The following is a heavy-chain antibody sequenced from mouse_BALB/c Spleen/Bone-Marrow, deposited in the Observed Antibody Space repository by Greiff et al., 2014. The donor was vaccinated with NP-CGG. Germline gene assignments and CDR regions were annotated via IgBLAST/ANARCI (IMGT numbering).Heavy chain of an antibody. CDR2: ISSGGST. V-gene: IGHV5-6-5*01. CDR3: AREVDGWYYFDY. J-gene: IGHJ2*01. CDR1: GFTFSSYA. Sequence: DVKLVESGGGLVKPGGSLKLSCAASGFTFSSYAMSWVRQTPEKRLEWVASISSGGSTYYPDSVKGRFTISRDNARNILYLQMSRLRSEDTAMYYCAREVDGWYYFDYWGQGTTLTVSS. D-gene: IGHD2-3*01.